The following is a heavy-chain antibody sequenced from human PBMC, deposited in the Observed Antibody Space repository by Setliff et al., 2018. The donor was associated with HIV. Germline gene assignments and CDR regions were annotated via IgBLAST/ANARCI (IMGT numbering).Heavy chain of an antibody. CDR3: ARVIRGVYFYDGTGYYYFDD. D-gene: IGHD3-10*01. CDR1: GRSLSGYY. J-gene: IGHJ4*02. CDR2: INQSGST. Sequence: PSETLSLTCAVYGRSLSGYYWSWIRQPPGKGLEWIGEINQSGSTNYNPSLKSRVTISVDTSKNQFSLKLSSVTVADTAVYYCARVIRGVYFYDGTGYYYFDDWGQGALVTVSS. V-gene: IGHV4-34*01.